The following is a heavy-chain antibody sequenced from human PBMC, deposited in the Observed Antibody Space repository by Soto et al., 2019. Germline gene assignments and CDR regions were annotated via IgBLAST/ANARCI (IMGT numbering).Heavy chain of an antibody. V-gene: IGHV1-8*01. Sequence: AASVKVSCKASGYTFTSYDINWVRQATGQGLEWMGWMNPNSGNTGYAQKFQGRVTRTRNTSISTAYMELSSLRSEDTAVYYCARNLRYFDWLLSDPLYYYYYYMDVWGKGPTVTVSS. CDR2: MNPNSGNT. J-gene: IGHJ6*03. D-gene: IGHD3-9*01. CDR3: ARNLRYFDWLLSDPLYYYYYYMDV. CDR1: GYTFTSYD.